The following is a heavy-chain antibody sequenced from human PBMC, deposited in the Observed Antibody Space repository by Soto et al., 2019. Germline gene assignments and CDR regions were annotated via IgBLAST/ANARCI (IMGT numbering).Heavy chain of an antibody. Sequence: GGSLRLSCAASGFTFSSYAMSWVRQAPGKGLEWVSAISGSGGSTYYADSVKGRFTISRDNSKNTLYPQMNSLRAEDTAVYYCANELRNNYYDSPKPDYWGQGTLVTVSS. CDR3: ANELRNNYYDSPKPDY. V-gene: IGHV3-23*01. CDR1: GFTFSSYA. CDR2: ISGSGGST. J-gene: IGHJ4*02. D-gene: IGHD3-22*01.